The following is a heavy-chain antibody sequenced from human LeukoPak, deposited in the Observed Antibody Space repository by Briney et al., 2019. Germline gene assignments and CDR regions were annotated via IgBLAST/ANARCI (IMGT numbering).Heavy chain of an antibody. D-gene: IGHD6-19*01. J-gene: IGHJ3*02. V-gene: IGHV3-7*01. CDR3: ARVGIAVAVSAFDI. CDR2: IKQDGSEK. CDR1: GLTFSSHC. Sequence: GGSLRLSCEASGLTFSSHCMSWVRQAPGKGLEWVANIKQDGSEKYYVDSAKGRFTISRDNAKNSLYLQMSILRAADTAVYYCARVGIAVAVSAFDIWGQGTMVTVSS.